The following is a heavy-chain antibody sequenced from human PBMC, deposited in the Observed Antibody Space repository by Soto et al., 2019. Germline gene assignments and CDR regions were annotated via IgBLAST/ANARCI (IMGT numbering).Heavy chain of an antibody. CDR1: GFTFDDYA. CDR2: ISWNSGSI. CDR3: AKDLGPKQQGAASYGLDG. D-gene: IGHD6-13*01. Sequence: GGSLRLSCAASGFTFDDYAMHWVRQAPGKGLEWVSGISWNSGSIGYADSVKGRFTISRDNAKNSLYLQMNSLRAEDTALYYCAKDLGPKQQGAASYGLDGWDPGTTGTVSS. V-gene: IGHV3-9*01. J-gene: IGHJ6*02.